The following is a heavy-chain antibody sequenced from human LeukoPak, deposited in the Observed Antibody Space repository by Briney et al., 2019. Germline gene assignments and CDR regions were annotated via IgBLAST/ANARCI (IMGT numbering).Heavy chain of an antibody. V-gene: IGHV4-4*07. CDR2: IYGSGNT. CDR3: ARDPSRLLWFGEVRGTRRQYQRWFDP. D-gene: IGHD3-10*01. CDR1: GGSITNYY. Sequence: SETLSLACTVPGGSITNYYWSWVRQPAGKGVEWIGRIYGSGNTNSNPSLRSRVSMSVDTSRNQFSLKLNSVTASDTAVYFCARDPSRLLWFGEVRGTRRQYQRWFDPWGQGTLVTVSS. J-gene: IGHJ5*02.